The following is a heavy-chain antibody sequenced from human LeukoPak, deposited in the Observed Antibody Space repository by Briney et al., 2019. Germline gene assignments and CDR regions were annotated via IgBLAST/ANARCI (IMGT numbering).Heavy chain of an antibody. CDR3: ARGGYCSSTSCSYYYYYYMDV. D-gene: IGHD2-2*01. Sequence: PSETLSLTCAVYGGSFSGYYWSWIRQPPGKGLEWIGEINHSGGTNYNPSLKSRVTISVDTSKNQFSLKLSSVTAADTAVYYCARGGYCSSTSCSYYYYYYMDVWGKGTTVTVSS. V-gene: IGHV4-34*01. CDR2: INHSGGT. CDR1: GGSFSGYY. J-gene: IGHJ6*03.